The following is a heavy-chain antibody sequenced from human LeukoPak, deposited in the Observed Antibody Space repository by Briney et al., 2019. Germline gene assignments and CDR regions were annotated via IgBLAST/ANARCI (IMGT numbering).Heavy chain of an antibody. Sequence: GASVKVSCKATGFTFTNYDINWVRQATGQGLEWMGWMNPINGNTGYAQKFQGRVTMTRDTSISTAYMELRSLTSEDTAVYYCVRDGEGVAISVNYWFAPWGQRTLVTVSS. V-gene: IGHV1-8*01. CDR3: VRDGEGVAISVNYWFAP. J-gene: IGHJ5*02. CDR2: MNPINGNT. D-gene: IGHD3-10*01. CDR1: GFTFTNYD.